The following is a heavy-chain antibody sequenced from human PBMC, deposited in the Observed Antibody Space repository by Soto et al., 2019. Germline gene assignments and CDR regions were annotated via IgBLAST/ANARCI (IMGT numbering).Heavy chain of an antibody. CDR1: GFTFSASA. D-gene: IGHD3-16*01. Sequence: GGSLRLSCAASGFTFSASAMHWVRQASGKGLEWVGRIRSKANYYATAYAASVKGRFTISRDDSKNTAYLQMDSLKNEDTAFYYCNNITGGVVGPSFEYWGHGSLVTVSS. J-gene: IGHJ4*01. CDR2: IRSKANYYAT. V-gene: IGHV3-73*01. CDR3: NNITGGVVGPSFEY.